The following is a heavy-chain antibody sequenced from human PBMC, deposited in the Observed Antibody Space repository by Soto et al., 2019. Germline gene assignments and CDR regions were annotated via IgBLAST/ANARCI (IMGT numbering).Heavy chain of an antibody. D-gene: IGHD3-16*01. CDR3: ASVTFGGIVLAH. Sequence: SATLSITCTGSAASFSKYYWTWIRQSPGKGLEWIGYIYFNVNTNYNPSLKRRVTMSIDTSKKQFSLNLSSVTAADTAVYYCASVTFGGIVLAHWGQGALVTVSS. J-gene: IGHJ4*02. CDR1: AASFSKYY. CDR2: IYFNVNT. V-gene: IGHV4-59*01.